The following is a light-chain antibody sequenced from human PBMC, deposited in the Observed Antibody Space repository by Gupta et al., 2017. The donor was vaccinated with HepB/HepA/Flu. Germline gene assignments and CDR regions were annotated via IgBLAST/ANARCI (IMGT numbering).Light chain of an antibody. J-gene: IGKJ2*03. Sequence: EIVLTQSPATLSLSPGERATLSCRASQSVNTYLAWYQQKPGQTPRLLIYDASTRAAGIPARFSGSGSGTDCTLTISSLEPEDFAVYYCQQRTSFGQGTKLEIK. CDR3: QQRTS. CDR2: DAS. V-gene: IGKV3-11*01. CDR1: QSVNTY.